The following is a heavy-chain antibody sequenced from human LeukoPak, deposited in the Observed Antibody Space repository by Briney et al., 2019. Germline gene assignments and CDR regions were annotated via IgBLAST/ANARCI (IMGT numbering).Heavy chain of an antibody. CDR3: AKDIGCPLFSWYCNYYYGMDV. V-gene: IGHV3-43*02. J-gene: IGHJ6*02. CDR2: ISGGGGST. D-gene: IGHD6-13*01. CDR1: GFTFDDYA. Sequence: GGSLRLSCAASGFTFDDYAMHWVRQAPGKGLEWVSLISGGGGSTYYADSVKGRFTISRDNSKNSLYLQMNSLRTEDTALYYCAKDIGCPLFSWYCNYYYGMDVWGQGTTVTVSS.